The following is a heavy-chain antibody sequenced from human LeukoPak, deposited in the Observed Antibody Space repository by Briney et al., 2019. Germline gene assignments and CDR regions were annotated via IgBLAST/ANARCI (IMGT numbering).Heavy chain of an antibody. CDR1: GFTFYKYA. CDR3: ARDLGYYDSRNRFAFDI. CDR2: IIGGGVST. J-gene: IGHJ3*02. D-gene: IGHD3-22*01. Sequence: GGALRVSCAASGFTFYKYAMRWGGQAPGEGLGGVSAIIGGGVSTYYADSVKGRCNISRDNVKKKLYLQVKSLRGEDTGEYYSARDLGYYDSRNRFAFDIWGQGTMVTVSS. V-gene: IGHV3-23*01.